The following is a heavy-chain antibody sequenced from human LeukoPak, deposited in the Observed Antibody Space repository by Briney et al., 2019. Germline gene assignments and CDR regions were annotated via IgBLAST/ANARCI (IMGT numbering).Heavy chain of an antibody. CDR3: ARGSRHWEPFDY. CDR2: LYYSGST. V-gene: IGHV4-31*03. CDR1: GGSISSGGYY. D-gene: IGHD1-26*01. Sequence: SETLSLTCTVSGGSISSGGYYWSWIRQHPGKGLEWIGYLYYSGSTYYNPSLKSRLTISVDTSTNQFSLKLSSVTAADTAVYYCARGSRHWEPFDYWGQGTLVTVSS. J-gene: IGHJ4*02.